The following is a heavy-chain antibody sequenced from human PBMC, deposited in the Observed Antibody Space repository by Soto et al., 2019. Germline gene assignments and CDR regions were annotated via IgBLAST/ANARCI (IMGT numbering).Heavy chain of an antibody. CDR3: ARAFSGSYPNFDY. J-gene: IGHJ4*02. Sequence: GGSLRLSCLASGFIFRSYAMHWVRQAPGKGLEWVAVITYDGANGYYADSVRGRFAISRDNSKSTSFLQMNSLRPEDTAVYYCARAFSGSYPNFDYWGQGTLVTVSS. D-gene: IGHD1-26*01. CDR2: ITYDGANG. V-gene: IGHV3-30*09. CDR1: GFIFRSYA.